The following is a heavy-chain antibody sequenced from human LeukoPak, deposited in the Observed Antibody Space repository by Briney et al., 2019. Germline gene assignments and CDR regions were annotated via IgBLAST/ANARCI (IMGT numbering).Heavy chain of an antibody. Sequence: ASVKVSCKASGGTFRSYVISWVQQAPGQGLEWMGGIIPIFGTANYTQKFQGRVTITADESTSTAYMELSSLRSADTAVYYCASTTPPPIAAPGTRGLGYYGMDVWGQGTTVTVSS. CDR2: IIPIFGTA. D-gene: IGHD6-13*01. J-gene: IGHJ6*02. V-gene: IGHV1-69*13. CDR3: ASTTPPPIAAPGTRGLGYYGMDV. CDR1: GGTFRSYV.